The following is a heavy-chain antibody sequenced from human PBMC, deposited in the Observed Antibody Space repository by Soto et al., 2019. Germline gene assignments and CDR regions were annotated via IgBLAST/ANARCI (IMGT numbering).Heavy chain of an antibody. Sequence: GLSLGLSCAASGFTVSSYAMSWVRQATGKGLEWVSAISGSGVSTYYADSVKGRFTISRDNSKNTLYLQMNSLRAEDTAVYYCAKSPGMYYYDSSGYYHYDYWGQGTQVTGSS. J-gene: IGHJ4*02. D-gene: IGHD3-22*01. V-gene: IGHV3-23*01. CDR2: ISGSGVST. CDR1: GFTVSSYA. CDR3: AKSPGMYYYDSSGYYHYDY.